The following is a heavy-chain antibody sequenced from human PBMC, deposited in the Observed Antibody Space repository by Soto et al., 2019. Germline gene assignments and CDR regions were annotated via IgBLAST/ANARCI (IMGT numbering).Heavy chain of an antibody. J-gene: IGHJ5*02. D-gene: IGHD4-17*01. CDR1: GGSISSSSFY. CDR3: ARDKSVRLRWSPNWLDP. V-gene: IGHV4-39*02. CDR2: VYYGGTT. Sequence: SETLSLTCIVSGGSISSSSFYWGWIRQPPGKGLEWIGSVYYGGTTYYNPSLRSRVTISVDTSKNQFSLELSSVTAADTAVYYCARDKSVRLRWSPNWLDPWGQGTLVSVS.